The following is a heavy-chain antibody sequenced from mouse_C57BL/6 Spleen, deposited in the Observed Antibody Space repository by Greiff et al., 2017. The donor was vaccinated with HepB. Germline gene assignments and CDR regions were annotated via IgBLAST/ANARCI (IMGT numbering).Heavy chain of an antibody. V-gene: IGHV1-54*01. Sequence: VQLQQSGAELVRPGTSVKVSCKASGYAFTNYLIEWVKQRPGQGLEWIGVINPGSGGTNYNEKCKGKATLTADKSSSTDYMQLSSLTSEDSAVYFCARRDYYGYFDVWGTGTTVTVAS. CDR3: ARRDYYGYFDV. CDR1: GYAFTNYL. D-gene: IGHD2-4*01. J-gene: IGHJ1*03. CDR2: INPGSGGT.